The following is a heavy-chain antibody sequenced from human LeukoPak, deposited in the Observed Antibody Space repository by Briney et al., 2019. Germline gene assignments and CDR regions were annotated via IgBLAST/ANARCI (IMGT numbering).Heavy chain of an antibody. CDR2: IYTTGST. D-gene: IGHD2-21*02. J-gene: IGHJ6*03. Sequence: PSETLSLTCTVSGGSISSSSYYWSWIRQPAGKGLEWIGRIYTTGSTKYNPSLKSRVTISVDTSKNQFSLKLGSVTAADTAVYYCARIYCGGDCRGYYYHYYMDVWGKETTVTISS. V-gene: IGHV4-61*02. CDR1: GGSISSSSYY. CDR3: ARIYCGGDCRGYYYHYYMDV.